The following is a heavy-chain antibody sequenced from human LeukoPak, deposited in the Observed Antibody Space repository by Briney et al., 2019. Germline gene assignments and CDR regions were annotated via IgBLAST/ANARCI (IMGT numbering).Heavy chain of an antibody. Sequence: SETLSLTCTVSGYSISSGYYWGWIRQPPGKGLEWIGSIYHSGSTYYNPSLKSRVTISVDTSKNQFSLKLSSVTAADTAVYYCAREGGDGDYLSYWGQGTLVTVSS. CDR1: GYSISSGYY. CDR2: IYHSGST. V-gene: IGHV4-38-2*02. D-gene: IGHD3-16*01. CDR3: AREGGDGDYLSY. J-gene: IGHJ4*02.